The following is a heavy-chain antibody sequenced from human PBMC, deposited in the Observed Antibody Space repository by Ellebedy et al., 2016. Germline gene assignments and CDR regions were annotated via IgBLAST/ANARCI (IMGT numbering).Heavy chain of an antibody. CDR1: GYTLAGSF. CDR3: ASAKGDGYILHY. J-gene: IGHJ4*02. V-gene: IGHV1-24*01. Sequence: ASVKVSCKASGYTLAGSFIHWVRQAPGQGLEWMGGFDPEGGRPIIAREFQGRVTLADHTSTDTAYMELRSLRSEDTAVYYCASAKGDGYILHYWGQGTLVTISS. D-gene: IGHD5-24*01. CDR2: FDPEGGRP.